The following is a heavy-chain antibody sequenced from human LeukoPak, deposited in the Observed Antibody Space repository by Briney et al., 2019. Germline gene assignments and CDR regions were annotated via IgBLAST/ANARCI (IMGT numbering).Heavy chain of an antibody. CDR2: ISAYNGNT. D-gene: IGHD6-13*01. CDR1: GYTFTSYG. Sequence: ASVKVSCKASGYTFTSYGISWVRQAPGQGLEWMGWISAYNGNTNYAQKLQGRVTMTTDTSTSTAYMELRSLRSDDTAVYYCARDLRRRIAAAVPFDYWGQGTLVTVSS. V-gene: IGHV1-18*01. J-gene: IGHJ4*02. CDR3: ARDLRRRIAAAVPFDY.